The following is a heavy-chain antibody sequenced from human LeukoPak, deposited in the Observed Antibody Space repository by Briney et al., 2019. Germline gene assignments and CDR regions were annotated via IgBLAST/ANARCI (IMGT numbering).Heavy chain of an antibody. CDR2: INHSGRT. Sequence: SETLSLACAVYARSFSGYYWSWIRQPPGKGRGWNGEINHSGRTNSNPSLKSRSTLSVDTAKNQFSLKLSSVTAADTAVYYCARGLARWYQLRLVINNWFEPWGQGTLVTVSA. CDR1: ARSFSGYY. D-gene: IGHD2-2*01. J-gene: IGHJ5*02. CDR3: ARGLARWYQLRLVINNWFEP. V-gene: IGHV4-34*01.